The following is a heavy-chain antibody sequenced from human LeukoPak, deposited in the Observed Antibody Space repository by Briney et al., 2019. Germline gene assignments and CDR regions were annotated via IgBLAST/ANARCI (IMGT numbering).Heavy chain of an antibody. V-gene: IGHV3-48*02. CDR1: GFTFSAYT. J-gene: IGHJ4*02. Sequence: HPGGSLRLSCAASGFTFSAYTMNWVRRAPGKGLEWVSYISSSGSTIYYADSVKGRFTISRDNAKNSLYLQMNSLRDEDTAVYYCARINYDIPAYWGQGTLVTVSS. CDR3: ARINYDIPAY. D-gene: IGHD3-9*01. CDR2: ISSSGSTI.